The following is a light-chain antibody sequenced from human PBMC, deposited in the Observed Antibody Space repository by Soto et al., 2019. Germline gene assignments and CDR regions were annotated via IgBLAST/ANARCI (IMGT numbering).Light chain of an antibody. CDR2: EVT. V-gene: IGLV2-8*02. CDR1: SSDVGAYNY. CDR3: TAYVGNDIWV. Sequence: QSALTQPPSASRSPGQSVTISCTGTSSDVGAYNYVSWYQQYPGKAPKLMIYEVTKRPSGVPDRFSGSKSGNTASLTVSGLQAEDEAEYYCTAYVGNDIWVFGGGTKLTVL. J-gene: IGLJ3*02.